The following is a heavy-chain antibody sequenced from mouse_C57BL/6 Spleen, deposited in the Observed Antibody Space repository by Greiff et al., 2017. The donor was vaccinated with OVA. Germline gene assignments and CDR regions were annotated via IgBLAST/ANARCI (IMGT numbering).Heavy chain of an antibody. V-gene: IGHV5-4*01. CDR2: ISDGGSYT. J-gene: IGHJ1*03. CDR1: GFTFSSYA. D-gene: IGHD1-1*01. CDR3: ARDGYYGSNRYFDV. Sequence: EVQLVESGGGLVKPGGSLKLSCAASGFTFSSYAMSWVRQTPEKRLEWVATISDGGSYTYYPDNVKGRFTISRDNAKNNLYLQMSHLKSEDTAMDYCARDGYYGSNRYFDVWGTGTTVTVSS.